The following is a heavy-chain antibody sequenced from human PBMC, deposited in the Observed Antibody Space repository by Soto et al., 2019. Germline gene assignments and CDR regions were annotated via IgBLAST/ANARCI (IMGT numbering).Heavy chain of an antibody. J-gene: IGHJ5*02. CDR2: INPSGDSR. CDR1: GFSFSAYF. Sequence: QAQLVQSGAEVKKPGASVKVSCKASGFSFSAYFMHWVRQAPGQGLEWMGIINPSGDSRNYAQRFQGKVTITRDTSTSTVYMDLSSLRYADTAVYYCARDNSETYVTPAASSWFHPWGQGTPVTVSA. D-gene: IGHD2-15*01. V-gene: IGHV1-46*01. CDR3: ARDNSETYVTPAASSWFHP.